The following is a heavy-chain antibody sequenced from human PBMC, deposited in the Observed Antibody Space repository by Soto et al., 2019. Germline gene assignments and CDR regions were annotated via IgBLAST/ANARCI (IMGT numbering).Heavy chain of an antibody. CDR3: ARGRSFSYGSPPPPRFDP. J-gene: IGHJ5*02. CDR2: IGTLSDA. Sequence: EVQLVESGGALVHPGGSLRLSCAASGFIFSTFDIHWVRQAPGKGLEWVSGIGTLSDAVYAASVQGRFTISRQNDKNSVYLQMNSLRAGDTAVYYCARGRSFSYGSPPPPRFDPRGQGTLVIVSS. CDR1: GFIFSTFD. D-gene: IGHD3-10*01. V-gene: IGHV3-13*01.